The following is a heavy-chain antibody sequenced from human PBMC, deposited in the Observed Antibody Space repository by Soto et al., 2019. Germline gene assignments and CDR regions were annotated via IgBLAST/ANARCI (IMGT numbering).Heavy chain of an antibody. CDR2: ISGSGGST. V-gene: IGHV3-23*01. CDR3: AKERYFEWRTAADN. D-gene: IGHD3-9*01. Sequence: GGSLRLSCAASGFIFSNSAMTWVRQAPGKGLEWVSAISGSGGSTYYAGSVKGRFTISRDNSKNTVFLQMDSLRAEDTAVYYFAKERYFEWRTAADNWGQGTQVTVSS. J-gene: IGHJ4*02. CDR1: GFIFSNSA.